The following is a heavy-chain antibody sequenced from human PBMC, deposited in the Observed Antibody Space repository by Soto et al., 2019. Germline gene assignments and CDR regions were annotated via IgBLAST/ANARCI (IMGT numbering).Heavy chain of an antibody. CDR1: GDSISSSVW. D-gene: IGHD3-10*01. CDR2: VFHTGNT. V-gene: IGHV4-4*02. J-gene: IGHJ4*02. Sequence: QVQMQESGPGLVKPSGTLSLTCAVSGDSISSSVWWTWVRQPPGKGLEWIGEVFHTGNTNYNPSLKSRVTMSVDKSTNEFSLKVTSVTAADTAIYYCARKAGVRFDYWGQGALVTVSS. CDR3: ARKAGVRFDY.